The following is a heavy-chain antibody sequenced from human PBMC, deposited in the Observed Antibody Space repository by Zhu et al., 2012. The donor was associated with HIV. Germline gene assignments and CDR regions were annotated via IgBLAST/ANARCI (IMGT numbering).Heavy chain of an antibody. CDR2: IYHSGTT. CDR1: GASISSGGYS. V-gene: IGHV4-30-2*01. Sequence: QVQLQESGSGLVKPSQTLSLTCAVSGASISSGGYSWSWIRQPPGKGLEWIGYIYHSGTTYYYPSLKGRVTISVDRSKNQFSLKLNSVTAADTAVYYCASSGSHYYDSSGYYIYPGWFDPWGQGTWSPSPQ. D-gene: IGHD3-22*01. CDR3: ASSGSHYYDSSGYYIYPGWFDP. J-gene: IGHJ5*02.